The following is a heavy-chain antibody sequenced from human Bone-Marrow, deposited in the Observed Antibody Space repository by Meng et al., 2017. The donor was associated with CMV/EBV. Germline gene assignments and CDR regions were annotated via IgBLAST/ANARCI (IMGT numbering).Heavy chain of an antibody. CDR2: ISSSGSTI. CDR1: GFTFSSYS. V-gene: IGHV3-48*04. Sequence: GESLKISCAASGFTFSSYSMNWVRQAPGKGLEWVSYISSSGSTIYYADSVKGRFTISRDNAKNSLYLQMNSLRAEDTAVYYCARVNERLVVPAAMSDYYGMDVWGQGTTVTVSS. D-gene: IGHD2-2*01. J-gene: IGHJ6*02. CDR3: ARVNERLVVPAAMSDYYGMDV.